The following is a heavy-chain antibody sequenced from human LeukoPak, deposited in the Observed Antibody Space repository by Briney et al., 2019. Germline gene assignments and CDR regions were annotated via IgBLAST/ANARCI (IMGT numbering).Heavy chain of an antibody. CDR1: GGSISGYY. Sequence: PSETLSLTCTVSGGSISGYYWSWIRQPPGKGLEWIGYIYYSGSTDYNPSLKSRVTISVDTSKNQFSLKLSSVTAADTAVYYCARQRGPSTTRAFDIWGQGTMVTVSS. D-gene: IGHD1-1*01. V-gene: IGHV4-59*08. CDR3: ARQRGPSTTRAFDI. J-gene: IGHJ3*02. CDR2: IYYSGST.